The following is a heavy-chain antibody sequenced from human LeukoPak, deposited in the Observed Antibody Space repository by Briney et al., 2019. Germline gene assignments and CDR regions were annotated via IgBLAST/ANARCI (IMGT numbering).Heavy chain of an antibody. CDR1: GGSISSYY. V-gene: IGHV4-59*08. Sequence: TSSETLSLTCTVSGGSISSYYWSWIGQRPGNGLEGIGYIYNSGSTNYNPSLKSRVAISVDTSKNQFSLKLSSVTAADTAVYYCARHVVTGDDTSFDYWGQGTLVTVSS. CDR3: ARHVVTGDDTSFDY. D-gene: IGHD2-15*01. J-gene: IGHJ4*02. CDR2: IYNSGST.